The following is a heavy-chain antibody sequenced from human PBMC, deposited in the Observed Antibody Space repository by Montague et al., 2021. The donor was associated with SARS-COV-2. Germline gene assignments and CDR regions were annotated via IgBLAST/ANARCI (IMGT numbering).Heavy chain of an antibody. CDR1: GFTFGSYS. J-gene: IGHJ1*01. Sequence: SLRLSCAASGFTFGSYSMNWVRQAPGKGLEWVSYISRSSRTIYYADSVKGRITISRDNAKNSLYLQMNSLRAEDTAVYYCADYGDTEPFQHWGRGTPVTVSS. CDR2: ISRSSRTI. V-gene: IGHV3-48*04. CDR3: ADYGDTEPFQH. D-gene: IGHD4-17*01.